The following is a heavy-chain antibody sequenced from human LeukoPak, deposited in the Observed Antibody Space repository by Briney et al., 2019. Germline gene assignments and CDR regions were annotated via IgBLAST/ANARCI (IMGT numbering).Heavy chain of an antibody. Sequence: SQTLSLTCAVSGGSISGGGYSWSWIRQPPGKGLEWIGYIYHSGSTYYNPSLKSRVTISVDRSKNQFSLKLSSVTAADTAVYYCAREGAYCSSTSCYGEGFDYWGQGTLVTVSS. CDR1: GGSISGGGYS. V-gene: IGHV4-30-2*01. CDR3: AREGAYCSSTSCYGEGFDY. D-gene: IGHD2-2*01. J-gene: IGHJ4*02. CDR2: IYHSGST.